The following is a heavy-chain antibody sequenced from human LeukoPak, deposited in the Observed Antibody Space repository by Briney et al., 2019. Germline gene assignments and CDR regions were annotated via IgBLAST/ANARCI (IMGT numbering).Heavy chain of an antibody. V-gene: IGHV1-8*01. CDR1: GYTFTSYD. D-gene: IGHD6-19*01. CDR3: ARCSSSGPAFSYYGMDV. Sequence: GASVKVSCKASGYTFTSYDINWVRQATGQGLEWMGWMNPNSGNTGYAQKFQGRVTMTRNTSISTAYTELSSLRSEDTAVYYCARCSSSGPAFSYYGMDVWGQGTTVTVSS. J-gene: IGHJ6*02. CDR2: MNPNSGNT.